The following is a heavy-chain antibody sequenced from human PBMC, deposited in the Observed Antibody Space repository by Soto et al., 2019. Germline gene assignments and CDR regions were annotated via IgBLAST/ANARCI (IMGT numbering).Heavy chain of an antibody. CDR2: FDPEDGET. CDR3: ATPEFWELRTLYGMDV. V-gene: IGHV1-24*01. CDR1: GYTLTELS. Sequence: ASVKVSCKVSGYTLTELSMHWVRQAPGKGLEWMGGFDPEDGETIYAQKFQGRVTMTEDTSTDTAYMELSSLRSEDTAVYYCATPEFWELRTLYGMDVWGQGTTVTVSS. J-gene: IGHJ6*02. D-gene: IGHD1-26*01.